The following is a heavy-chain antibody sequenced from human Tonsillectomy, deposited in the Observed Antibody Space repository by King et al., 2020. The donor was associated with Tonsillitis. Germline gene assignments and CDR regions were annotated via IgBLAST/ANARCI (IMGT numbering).Heavy chain of an antibody. D-gene: IGHD3-3*02. V-gene: IGHV3-20*04. CDR1: GFTFDDYG. J-gene: IGHJ6*03. Sequence: VQLVESGGGVVRPGGSLRVSCAASGFTFDDYGMSWVRQAPGKGLEWVSGINWNGGSTGYEDSVKGRFTISRDNAKKSLYLQMNSLRVEDTALYYCARAVGFSYYYMDVWGKGTTVTVSS. CDR2: INWNGGST. CDR3: ARAVGFSYYYMDV.